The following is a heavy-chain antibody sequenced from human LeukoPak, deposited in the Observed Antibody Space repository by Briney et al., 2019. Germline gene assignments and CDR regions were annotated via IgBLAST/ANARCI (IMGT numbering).Heavy chain of an antibody. CDR1: GFIFSTHS. CDR3: ARAPWGVGATPPY. Sequence: PGRSLRLSCAASGFIFSTHSMFWVRQAPGKGLERVAVISYDGSNKNYADSVKGRFTISRDNSKNTLYLQMDSLRTDDTAMYYCARAPWGVGATPPYWGQGTLVTVSS. D-gene: IGHD1-26*01. CDR2: ISYDGSNK. V-gene: IGHV3-30-3*01. J-gene: IGHJ4*02.